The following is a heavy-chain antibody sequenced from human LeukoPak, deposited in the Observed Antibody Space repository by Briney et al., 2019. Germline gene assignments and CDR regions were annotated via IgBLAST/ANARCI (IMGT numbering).Heavy chain of an antibody. D-gene: IGHD7-27*01. CDR3: ARGESVKLTGDHFDY. V-gene: IGHV3-7*01. Sequence: GGSLRLSCAASGFTFSSYWMSWVRQAPGKGLELVANIKQDGSEKYYVDSVKGRFTISRDNAKNSLYLQMNSLRAEDTAVYYCARGESVKLTGDHFDYWGQGTLVTVSS. CDR2: IKQDGSEK. J-gene: IGHJ4*02. CDR1: GFTFSSYW.